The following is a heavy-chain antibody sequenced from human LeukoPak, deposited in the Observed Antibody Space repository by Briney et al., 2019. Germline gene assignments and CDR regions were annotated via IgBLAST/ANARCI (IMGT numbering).Heavy chain of an antibody. CDR3: AREGILTGWTFDY. J-gene: IGHJ4*02. Sequence: GGSLRLSCAASGFTFSDHYMDWVRQAPGKGLEWVGRTRNKANSYTTEYAASVKGRFTISRDDSKNSLYLQMNSLKTEDTAVYYCAREGILTGWTFDYWGQGTLVTVSS. CDR1: GFTFSDHY. V-gene: IGHV3-72*01. CDR2: TRNKANSYTT. D-gene: IGHD3-9*01.